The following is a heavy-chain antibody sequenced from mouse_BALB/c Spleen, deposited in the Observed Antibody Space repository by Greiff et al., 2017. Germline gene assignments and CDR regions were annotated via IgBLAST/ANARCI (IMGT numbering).Heavy chain of an antibody. Sequence: EVKVVESGGGLVQPGGSRKLSCAASGFTFSSFGMHWVRQAPEKGLEWVAYISSGSSTIYYADTVKGRFTISRDNPKNTLFLQMTSLRSEDTAMYYCARSGVGSFAYWGQGTLVTVSA. J-gene: IGHJ3*01. D-gene: IGHD1-1*02. CDR1: GFTFSSFG. CDR3: ARSGVGSFAY. CDR2: ISSGSSTI. V-gene: IGHV5-17*02.